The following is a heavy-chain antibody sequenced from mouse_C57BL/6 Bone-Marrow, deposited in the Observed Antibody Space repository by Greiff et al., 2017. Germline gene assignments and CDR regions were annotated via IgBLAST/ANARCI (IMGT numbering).Heavy chain of an antibody. V-gene: IGHV1-50*01. CDR3: AREGRRLHYYAMDY. J-gene: IGHJ4*01. CDR1: GYNFTSYW. D-gene: IGHD6-2*01. Sequence: QVQLQQPGAELVKPGASVKLSCKASGYNFTSYWMQWVNQRPGQGLEWIGEIDPSDSYTNYNQKFKGKATLTVDTSSSTAYMQLSSLTSEDSAVYYCAREGRRLHYYAMDYWGQGTSVTVSS. CDR2: IDPSDSYT.